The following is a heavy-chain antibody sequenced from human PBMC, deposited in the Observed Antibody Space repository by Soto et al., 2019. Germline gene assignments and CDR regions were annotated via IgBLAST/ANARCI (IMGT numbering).Heavy chain of an antibody. V-gene: IGHV1-69*13. D-gene: IGHD3-22*01. CDR2: IIPIFGTA. Sequence: ASVKVSCKASGGTFSSYAISWVRQAPGQGLEWMGGIIPIFGTANYAQKFQGRVTITADEYTSTAYMELSSLRSEDTAVYYCARDGIHTYYYDSSGYYWFDPWGQGTLVTVSS. J-gene: IGHJ5*02. CDR1: GGTFSSYA. CDR3: ARDGIHTYYYDSSGYYWFDP.